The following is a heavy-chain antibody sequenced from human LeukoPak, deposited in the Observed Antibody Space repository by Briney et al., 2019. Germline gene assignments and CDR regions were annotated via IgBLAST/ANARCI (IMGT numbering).Heavy chain of an antibody. D-gene: IGHD1-7*01. Sequence: GGSLRLSCAASGFTLSDYAMAWVRPAPGKGLEWVSSISSSGNTYYADSVKGRFTISRDNSKNTLYLQMNSLRAEDTAVYYCVRGLRGNYDYWGQGTLVTVSS. CDR1: GFTLSDYA. J-gene: IGHJ4*02. CDR3: VRGLRGNYDY. CDR2: ISSSGNT. V-gene: IGHV3-23*01.